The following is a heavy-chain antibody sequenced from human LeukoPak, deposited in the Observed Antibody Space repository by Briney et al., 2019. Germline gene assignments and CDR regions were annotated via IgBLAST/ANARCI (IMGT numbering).Heavy chain of an antibody. V-gene: IGHV3-30*02. CDR1: GFTFSSYG. Sequence: PGGSLRLSCAASGFTFSSYGMHWVRQAPGKGLEWVAFIRYDGSNKYYADSVKGRFAISRDNSKNTLYLQMNSLRAEDTAVYYCAKDRRGANWFDPWGQGTLVTVSS. CDR2: IRYDGSNK. J-gene: IGHJ5*02. D-gene: IGHD1-26*01. CDR3: AKDRRGANWFDP.